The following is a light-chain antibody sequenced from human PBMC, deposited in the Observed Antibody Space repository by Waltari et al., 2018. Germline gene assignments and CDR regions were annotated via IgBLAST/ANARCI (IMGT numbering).Light chain of an antibody. CDR2: DVS. Sequence: QSALTQPASVSGSPGQSVTIFCAGTSNDVGGYNSVPWYQAHPRQAPRVIIYDVSDRPYGVSDRFSGSKSGNTASLTISGLQAEDEADYYCSSQSSNDVVLFGGGTKLTVL. CDR1: SNDVGGYNS. V-gene: IGLV2-14*01. J-gene: IGLJ2*01. CDR3: SSQSSNDVVL.